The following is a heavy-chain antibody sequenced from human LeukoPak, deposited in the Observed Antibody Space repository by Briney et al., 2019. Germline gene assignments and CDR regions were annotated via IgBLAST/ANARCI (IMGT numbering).Heavy chain of an antibody. CDR3: AGDYGDLLTGIRFDT. J-gene: IGHJ5*02. D-gene: IGHD4-17*01. CDR2: IYCSGST. Sequence: PSQTLSLTCTVSGGSISSGDYYWSWIRQPPGKGLEWIGYIYCSGSTYYNPSLKSRVTISIQTSKNQFSLKLTSVTAADTAVYYCAGDYGDLLTGIRFDTWGQGTLVAVSS. CDR1: GGSISSGDYY. V-gene: IGHV4-30-4*01.